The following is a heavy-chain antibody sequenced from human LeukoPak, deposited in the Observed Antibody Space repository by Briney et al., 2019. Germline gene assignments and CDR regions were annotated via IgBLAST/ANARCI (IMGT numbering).Heavy chain of an antibody. CDR3: FAGSYGGNDY. Sequence: GGSLRLSCAASGFTFSSYAMHWVRQAPGKGLEWVAVISYDGSNKYYADSVKGRFTIPRDNSKNTLYLQMNSLRAEDTAVYYCFAGSYGGNDYWGQGTLVTVSS. CDR1: GFTFSSYA. D-gene: IGHD4-23*01. CDR2: ISYDGSNK. J-gene: IGHJ4*02. V-gene: IGHV3-30-3*01.